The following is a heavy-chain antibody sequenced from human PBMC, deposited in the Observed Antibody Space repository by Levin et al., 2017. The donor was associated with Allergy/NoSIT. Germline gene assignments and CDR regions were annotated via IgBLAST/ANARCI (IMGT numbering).Heavy chain of an antibody. V-gene: IGHV4-4*07. D-gene: IGHD3-3*01. CDR2: IYTSGST. CDR1: GGSISSYY. CDR3: ARDRYDSKKARLNWFDP. Sequence: SETLSLTCTVSGGSISSYYWSWIRQPAGKGLEWIGHIYTSGSTNYSPSLKSRVTMSVDTSKNQFSLKLTSVTAADAAVYYCARDRYDSKKARLNWFDPWGQGTLVTVSS. J-gene: IGHJ5*02.